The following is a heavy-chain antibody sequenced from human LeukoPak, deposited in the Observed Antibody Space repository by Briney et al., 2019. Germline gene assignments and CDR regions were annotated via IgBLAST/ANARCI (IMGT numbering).Heavy chain of an antibody. J-gene: IGHJ4*02. Sequence: GGSLRLSRAASGFTFSSYSMNWVRQAPGKGLEWVSYISSSSSTIYYADSVKGRFTISRDNAKNSLYLQMNSLRAEDTAVYYCARDRYFDYWGQGTLVTVSS. CDR3: ARDRYFDY. V-gene: IGHV3-48*01. CDR1: GFTFSSYS. CDR2: ISSSSSTI.